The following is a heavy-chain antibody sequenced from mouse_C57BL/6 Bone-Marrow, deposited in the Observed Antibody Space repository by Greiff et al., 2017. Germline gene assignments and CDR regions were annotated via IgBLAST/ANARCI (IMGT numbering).Heavy chain of an antibody. V-gene: IGHV1-59*01. CDR2: IDPSDSYT. CDR1: GYTFTSYW. D-gene: IGHD6-2*01. Sequence: QVQLQQPGAELVRPGTSVKLSCKASGYTFTSYWMHWVKQRPGQGLEWIGVIDPSDSYTNYNQKFKGKATLTVDTSSSTAYMQLSSLTSEDSAVYYCARERSHFDYWGQGTTLTVSS. J-gene: IGHJ2*01. CDR3: ARERSHFDY.